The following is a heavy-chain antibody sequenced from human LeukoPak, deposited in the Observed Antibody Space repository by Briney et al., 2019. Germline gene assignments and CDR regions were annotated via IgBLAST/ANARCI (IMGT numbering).Heavy chain of an antibody. Sequence: GASVKVSCKASGYTFTSYYMHWVRRAPGQGLEWMGIINPSGGSTSYAQKFQGRVTMTRDMSTSTVYMELSCLRSEDTAVYYCARDRDDYSNYVVSYFDYWGQGTLVTVSS. CDR3: ARDRDDYSNYVVSYFDY. CDR1: GYTFTSYY. CDR2: INPSGGST. J-gene: IGHJ4*02. V-gene: IGHV1-46*01. D-gene: IGHD4-11*01.